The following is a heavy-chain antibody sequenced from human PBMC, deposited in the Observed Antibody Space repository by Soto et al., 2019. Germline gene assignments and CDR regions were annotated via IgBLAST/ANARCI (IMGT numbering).Heavy chain of an antibody. CDR1: GFTVSSYG. Sequence: GGSLRLSCAASGFTVSSYGMHWVRQAPGEGLEWVAVISYDGSNKYYADSVKGRFTISRDNSKNTLFLQMNSLRGEDTAVYYCAKESYSSSSYYYGMDVWGQGTTVTVSS. J-gene: IGHJ6*02. V-gene: IGHV3-30*18. D-gene: IGHD6-6*01. CDR3: AKESYSSSSYYYGMDV. CDR2: ISYDGSNK.